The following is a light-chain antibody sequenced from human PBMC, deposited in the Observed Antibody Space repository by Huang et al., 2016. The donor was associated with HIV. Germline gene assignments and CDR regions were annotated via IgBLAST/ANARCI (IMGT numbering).Light chain of an antibody. Sequence: IQMTQSPSSLSASTGDRVTISCRARQGISNFLAWFQQKPGKAPKLLIYAASTLQSGVPSRFSGSGSGTDFSLTISNLQSDDFASYFCQQYHTYPLVTFGGGTKVEIK. J-gene: IGKJ4*01. CDR2: AAS. V-gene: IGKV1-8*01. CDR1: QGISNF. CDR3: QQYHTYPLVT.